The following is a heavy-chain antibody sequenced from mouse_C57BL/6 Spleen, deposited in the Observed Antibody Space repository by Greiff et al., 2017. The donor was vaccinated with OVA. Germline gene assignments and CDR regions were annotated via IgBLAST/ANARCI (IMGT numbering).Heavy chain of an antibody. Sequence: EVKLQESGPGLVKPSQSLSLTCSVTGYSITSGYYWNWIRQVPGNQLEWMGYISYDGSNNYNPSLKNRISITRDTSKNQFFLMLTSVTTEDTATYYCASWDVCWFAYWGQGTLVTVSA. D-gene: IGHD4-1*01. V-gene: IGHV3-6*01. CDR3: ASWDVCWFAY. J-gene: IGHJ3*01. CDR2: ISYDGSN. CDR1: GYSITSGYY.